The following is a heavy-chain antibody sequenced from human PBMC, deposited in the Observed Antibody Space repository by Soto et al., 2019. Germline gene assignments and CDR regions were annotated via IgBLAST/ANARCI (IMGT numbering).Heavy chain of an antibody. CDR3: AREPRYCSSTSCYTGLMDV. Sequence: TSETLSLTCTVSGGSISSGGYYWSWIRQHPGKGLEWIGYIYYSGSTYYNPSLKSRVTISVDTSKNQFSLKLSSVTAADTAVYYCAREPRYCSSTSCYTGLMDVWGQGTTVTVSS. J-gene: IGHJ6*02. CDR1: GGSISSGGYY. D-gene: IGHD2-2*02. V-gene: IGHV4-31*03. CDR2: IYYSGST.